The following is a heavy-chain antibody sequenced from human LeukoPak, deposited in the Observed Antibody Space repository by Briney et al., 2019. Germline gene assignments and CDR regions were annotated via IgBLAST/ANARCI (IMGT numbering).Heavy chain of an antibody. CDR1: GYTFTSYY. D-gene: IGHD3-22*01. CDR2: INPSGGST. CDR3: ATGYYYDSSGATYFDY. Sequence: ASVKVSCKASGYTFTSYYMHWVRQAPGQGLEWMGIINPSGGSTSYAQKFQGRVTMTEDTSTDTAYMELSSLRSEDTAVYYCATGYYYDSSGATYFDYWGQGTLVTVSS. V-gene: IGHV1-46*01. J-gene: IGHJ4*02.